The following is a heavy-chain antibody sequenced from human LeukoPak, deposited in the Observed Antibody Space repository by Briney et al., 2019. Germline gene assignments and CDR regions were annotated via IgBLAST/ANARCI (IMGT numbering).Heavy chain of an antibody. D-gene: IGHD2-15*01. Sequence: GGSLRLSCAASGFTFSSYAMSWVRQAPGKGLEWVSAITGSGGSTYDADSVKGRFTFSRDNSKNTLYLQMNSLRAEDTAVYYCAKDDRDFVVAATPSAYWGQGTLVTVSS. CDR3: AKDDRDFVVAATPSAY. CDR2: ITGSGGST. CDR1: GFTFSSYA. V-gene: IGHV3-23*01. J-gene: IGHJ4*02.